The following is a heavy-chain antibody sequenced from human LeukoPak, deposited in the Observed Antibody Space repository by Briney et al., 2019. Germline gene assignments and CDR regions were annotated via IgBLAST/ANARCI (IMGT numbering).Heavy chain of an antibody. J-gene: IGHJ4*02. CDR3: ARDLAYYDFWSGYYTLTYFDY. CDR1: GGSISSGSYY. CDR2: IYTSGST. D-gene: IGHD3-3*01. V-gene: IGHV4-61*02. Sequence: PSQTLCLTCTVSGGSISSGSYYWSWIRQPAGKGLEWIGRIYTSGSTNYNPSLKSRVTISVDTSKNQFSLKLSSVTAADTAVYYCARDLAYYDFWSGYYTLTYFDYWGQGTLVTVSS.